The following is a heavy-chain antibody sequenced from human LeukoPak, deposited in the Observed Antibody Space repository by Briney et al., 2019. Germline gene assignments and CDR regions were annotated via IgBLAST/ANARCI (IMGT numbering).Heavy chain of an antibody. D-gene: IGHD1-7*01. Sequence: PSETLSLTCTVSGGSISTYYWSWIRQPPGKGLEWIGYIYYSGSTNYNPSLKSRVTISVDTSKNQFSLKLSSVTAADTAVYYRARHVNYPNWFDPWGQGTLVTVSS. J-gene: IGHJ5*02. CDR1: GGSISTYY. CDR2: IYYSGST. CDR3: ARHVNYPNWFDP. V-gene: IGHV4-59*08.